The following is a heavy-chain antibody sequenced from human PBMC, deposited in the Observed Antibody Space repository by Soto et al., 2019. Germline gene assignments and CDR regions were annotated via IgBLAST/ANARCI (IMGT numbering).Heavy chain of an antibody. CDR1: GYTFTDYG. Sequence: ASVKVSCKASGYTFTDYGISWVRQAPGQGLEWMGWINPKSGNTSYAQKFQGRVTMTRNTSISTAYMELSSLRSEDTAVYYCARVENSYDYIWGSYRFAFDIWGQGTMVTVSS. J-gene: IGHJ3*02. D-gene: IGHD3-16*02. V-gene: IGHV1-8*02. CDR3: ARVENSYDYIWGSYRFAFDI. CDR2: INPKSGNT.